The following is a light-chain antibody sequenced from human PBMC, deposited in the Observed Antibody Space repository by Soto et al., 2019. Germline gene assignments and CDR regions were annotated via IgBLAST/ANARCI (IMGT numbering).Light chain of an antibody. Sequence: VLTQSPATLSLSPGERATLSCRASQSIHTSLAWYQQKSGKPPRLVIYDSTLRANGVPDRFGGSRSGTEFTLTINSLEPEDFAVYYCQQYGNSPWTFGQGTKVDIK. V-gene: IGKV3-11*01. CDR3: QQYGNSPWT. CDR2: DST. CDR1: QSIHTS. J-gene: IGKJ1*01.